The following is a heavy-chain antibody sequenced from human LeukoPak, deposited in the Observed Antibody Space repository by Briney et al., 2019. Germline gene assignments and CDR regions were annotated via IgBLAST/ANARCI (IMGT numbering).Heavy chain of an antibody. CDR1: GYTLTVLS. V-gene: IGHV1-24*01. D-gene: IGHD2-15*01. J-gene: IGHJ6*03. Sequence: ASVKVSCKVSGYTLTVLSMHWVRQAPGKGLEWMGGFDPEDGETIYAQKFQGRVTMTEDTSTDTAYMELSSLRSEDTAVYYCATRGGAPFNYYYYMDVWGKGTTVTVSS. CDR3: ATRGGAPFNYYYYMDV. CDR2: FDPEDGET.